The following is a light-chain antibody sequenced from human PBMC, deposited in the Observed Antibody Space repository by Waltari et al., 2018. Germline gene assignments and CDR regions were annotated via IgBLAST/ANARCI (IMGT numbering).Light chain of an antibody. CDR2: EDS. J-gene: IGLJ1*01. V-gene: IGLV3-1*01. CDR1: KLGSKF. CDR3: QAWDSTTAV. Sequence: SYELTQPPSVSVSPGQTASITCSGDKLGSKFASWYQQKPGQSPVLLRYEDSKRPSGTPERFSGPNSRKTATLTISGTQAMDEADYYCQAWDSTTAVFGTGTKVTVL.